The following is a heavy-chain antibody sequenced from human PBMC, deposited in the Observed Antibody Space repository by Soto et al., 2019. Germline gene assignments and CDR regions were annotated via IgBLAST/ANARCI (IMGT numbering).Heavy chain of an antibody. D-gene: IGHD3-16*02. V-gene: IGHV3-21*01. Sequence: GGSLRLSCAASGFTFSSYSMNWVRQAPGKGLEWVSSISSSSSYIYYADSVKGRFTISRDNDKNSLYLKMNSLRAEETAVYYCARTSRRDDYIWGSYRLGWFDPWGQGTLVTVSS. CDR1: GFTFSSYS. CDR2: ISSSSSYI. J-gene: IGHJ5*02. CDR3: ARTSRRDDYIWGSYRLGWFDP.